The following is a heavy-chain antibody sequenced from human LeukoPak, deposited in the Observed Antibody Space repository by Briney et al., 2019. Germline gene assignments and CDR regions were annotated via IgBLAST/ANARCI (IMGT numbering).Heavy chain of an antibody. V-gene: IGHV3-48*03. J-gene: IGHJ3*02. Sequence: PGGSLRLSCAASGFTFSSYEMNWVRQAPGKGLEWVSYISSSGTTIYYADSVKGRFTISRDNAKNSLYLQMNSLRAEDTAVYYCARDPYYYAFDIWGQGTMVTVSS. CDR2: ISSSGTTI. CDR1: GFTFSSYE. CDR3: ARDPYYYAFDI. D-gene: IGHD3-10*01.